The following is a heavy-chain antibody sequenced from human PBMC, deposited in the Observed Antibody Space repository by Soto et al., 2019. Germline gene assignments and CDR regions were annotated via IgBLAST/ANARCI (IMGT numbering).Heavy chain of an antibody. V-gene: IGHV1-18*01. J-gene: IGHJ6*03. CDR2: ISAYNGNT. CDR3: ATYNPPTSYYYYYYMDV. Sequence: ASVKVSCKASGYTFTSYGISLVRQAPGQGLEWMGWISAYNGNTNYAQKLQGRVTMTTDTSTSTAYMELRSLRSDDTAVYYCATYNPPTSYYYYYYMDVWGKGTTVTVSS. CDR1: GYTFTSYG. D-gene: IGHD1-1*01.